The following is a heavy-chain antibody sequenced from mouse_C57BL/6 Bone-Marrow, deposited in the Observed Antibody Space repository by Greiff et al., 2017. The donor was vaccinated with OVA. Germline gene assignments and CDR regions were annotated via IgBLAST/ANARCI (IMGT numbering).Heavy chain of an antibody. CDR1: GFTFSSYA. D-gene: IGHD1-1*01. CDR3: ARDPYYYGSPYFDY. Sequence: EVKVEESGGGLVKPGGSLKLSCAASGFTFSSYAMSWVRQTPEKRLEWVATISDGGSYTYYPDNVKGRFTISRDNAKNNLYLQMSHLKSEDTAMYYCARDPYYYGSPYFDYWGQGTTLTVSS. J-gene: IGHJ2*01. V-gene: IGHV5-4*01. CDR2: ISDGGSYT.